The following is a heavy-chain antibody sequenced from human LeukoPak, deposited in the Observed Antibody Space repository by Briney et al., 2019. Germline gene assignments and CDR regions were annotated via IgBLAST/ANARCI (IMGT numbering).Heavy chain of an antibody. CDR1: GGSFSGYY. CDR2: MNHSGST. CDR3: ARRLILTGYLGY. Sequence: SETLSLTCAVYGGSFSGYYWSWIRQPPGKGLEWIGEMNHSGSTNYNPSLKSRVTISVDTSKNQFSLKLSSVTAADTAVYYCARRLILTGYLGYWGQGTLVTVSS. J-gene: IGHJ4*02. D-gene: IGHD3-9*01. V-gene: IGHV4-34*01.